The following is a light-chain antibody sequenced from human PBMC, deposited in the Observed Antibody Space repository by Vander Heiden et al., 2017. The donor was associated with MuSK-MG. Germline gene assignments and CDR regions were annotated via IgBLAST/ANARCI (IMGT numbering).Light chain of an antibody. Sequence: DIQMNQSPSSLSASVGDRVTITCRASQSISSYLNWYQQKPGKAPKLLIYAASTLQIGVPSMFSGSGSGTDFTLTISNLQPEDFATYYCQQSYSTLMYTFGQGTKLEIQ. CDR3: QQSYSTLMYT. CDR2: AAS. CDR1: QSISSY. V-gene: IGKV1-39*01. J-gene: IGKJ2*01.